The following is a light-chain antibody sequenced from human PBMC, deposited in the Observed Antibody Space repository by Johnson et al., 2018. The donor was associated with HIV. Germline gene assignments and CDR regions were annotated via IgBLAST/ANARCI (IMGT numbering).Light chain of an antibody. J-gene: IGLJ1*01. Sequence: QSLLTQPPSVSAAPGQKVTISCSGSTSNIGNNYVSWYQHLPGTAPKLLICENNKRPSGIPDRFSGSKSGTSATLGITGLQTGDEAYYYCGTWDSSLSAHYVFGTGTKITVL. CDR2: ENN. CDR1: TSNIGNNY. V-gene: IGLV1-51*02. CDR3: GTWDSSLSAHYV.